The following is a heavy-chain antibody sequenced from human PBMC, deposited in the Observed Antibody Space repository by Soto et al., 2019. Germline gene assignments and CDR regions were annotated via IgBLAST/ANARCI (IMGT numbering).Heavy chain of an antibody. CDR1: GYTFTSYD. CDR3: ARGPRRYSYGPYWYFDL. D-gene: IGHD5-18*01. CDR2: MNPNSGNT. Sequence: GASVKVSCKASGYTFTSYDINWVRQATGQGLEWMGWMNPNSGNTGYAQKFQGRVTMTRNTSISTAYMELSSLRSEDTAVYYCARGPRRYSYGPYWYFDLWGRGTLVTVSS. J-gene: IGHJ2*01. V-gene: IGHV1-8*01.